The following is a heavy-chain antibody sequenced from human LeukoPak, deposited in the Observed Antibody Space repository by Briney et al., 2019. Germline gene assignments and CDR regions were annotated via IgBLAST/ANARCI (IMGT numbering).Heavy chain of an antibody. Sequence: GGSLRLSCAASGFTFSSYGMSWVRQAPGKGLEWVSAISGRGSSTYYAASVKGRFTISRDNSKNTLYLQMNSLRAEDTAVYYCAKDQVAAAGDDAFDIWGQGTMVTVST. V-gene: IGHV3-23*01. CDR2: ISGRGSST. CDR1: GFTFSSYG. J-gene: IGHJ3*02. CDR3: AKDQVAAAGDDAFDI. D-gene: IGHD6-13*01.